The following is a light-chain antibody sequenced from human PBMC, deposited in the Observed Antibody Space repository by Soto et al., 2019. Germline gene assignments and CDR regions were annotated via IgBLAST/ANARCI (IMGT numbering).Light chain of an antibody. Sequence: DIQMTQSPSTRSASVGDRVTITCRASQSISSWLAWYQQKPGKAPKLLIYKASSLESGVPSRFSGSGSGTEFTLTISSLQPDDFATYYCQQYNSYSRTFGQGTMVDI. V-gene: IGKV1-5*03. J-gene: IGKJ1*01. CDR3: QQYNSYSRT. CDR2: KAS. CDR1: QSISSW.